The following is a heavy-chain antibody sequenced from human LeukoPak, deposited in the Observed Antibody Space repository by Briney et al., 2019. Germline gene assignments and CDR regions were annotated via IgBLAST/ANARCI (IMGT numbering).Heavy chain of an antibody. Sequence: PSETLSLTCAVSGGSISSGGYSWSWIRQPPGKGLEWIGYNYHSGSTYYNPSLKSRVTISEDSSKNQFPLKISSVAAADTAVYYWARAPLRNVLLFDYWGQGTLVTVSS. J-gene: IGHJ4*02. CDR3: ARAPLRNVLLFDY. V-gene: IGHV4-30-2*01. D-gene: IGHD3-10*01. CDR1: GGSISSGGYS. CDR2: NYHSGST.